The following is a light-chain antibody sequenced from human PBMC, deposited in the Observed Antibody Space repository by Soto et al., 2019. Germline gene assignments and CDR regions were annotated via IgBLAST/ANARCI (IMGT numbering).Light chain of an antibody. Sequence: QSVLTQPASVSGSPGQSITISCTGTSNYNLVSWYQQHPGKAPKLVIYEVSERPSGVSNRFSGSKSGNTASLTISGLQAEDEADYFCPRYTSASPYVFGAGTKVTVL. J-gene: IGLJ1*01. CDR3: PRYTSASPYV. V-gene: IGLV2-14*02. CDR1: SNYNL. CDR2: EVS.